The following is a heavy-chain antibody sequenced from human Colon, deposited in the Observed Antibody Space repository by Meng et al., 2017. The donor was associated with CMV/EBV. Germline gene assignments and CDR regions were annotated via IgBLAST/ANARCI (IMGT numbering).Heavy chain of an antibody. CDR1: GYTFTDNY. J-gene: IGHJ4*02. Sequence: QVRLGQSWAEVKKPGASVKVSCKASGYTFTDNYMHWVRQAPGQGLEWMGWINPNSGGTNYAQKFQGRVTMTRDTSISTAYMELSRLRSDDTAVYYCARGKNYYDSSGYRKGLDYWGQGTLVTVSS. D-gene: IGHD3-22*01. CDR2: INPNSGGT. CDR3: ARGKNYYDSSGYRKGLDY. V-gene: IGHV1-2*02.